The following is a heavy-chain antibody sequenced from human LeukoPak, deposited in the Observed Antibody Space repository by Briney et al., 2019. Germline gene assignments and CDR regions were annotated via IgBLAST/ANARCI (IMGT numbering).Heavy chain of an antibody. V-gene: IGHV4-34*01. CDR1: GGSFSGYY. CDR3: ATDTLTGYYDY. D-gene: IGHD3-9*01. Sequence: PSETLSLTCAVYGGSFSGYYWSWIRQPPGKGLEWIGEINHSGSTNYNPSLKSRVTISVDTSKNQFSLKLSSVTAADTAVYYCATDTLTGYYDYWGQGTLVTVSS. J-gene: IGHJ4*02. CDR2: INHSGST.